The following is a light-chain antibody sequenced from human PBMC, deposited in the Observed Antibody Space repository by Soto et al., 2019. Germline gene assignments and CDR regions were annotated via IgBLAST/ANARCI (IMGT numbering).Light chain of an antibody. V-gene: IGLV1-40*01. J-gene: IGLJ2*01. Sequence: QSDLTQPPSVSGAPGQRVTISCTGSSSNIGAGYDVHWYQQLPGTAPKLLIFRSTSRPSGVPDRFSGSKSGISASLTIAGLQAEDEAEYYCQSYDNTQSVFGGGTKVTVL. CDR1: SSNIGAGYD. CDR2: RST. CDR3: QSYDNTQSV.